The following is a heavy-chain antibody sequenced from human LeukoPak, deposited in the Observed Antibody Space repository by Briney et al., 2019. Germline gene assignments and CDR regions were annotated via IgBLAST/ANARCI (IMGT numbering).Heavy chain of an antibody. Sequence: SETLSLTCTVPGGSISSYYWSWIRQPPGKGLEWIGYIYYSGSTNYNPSLKSRVTISVDTSKNQFSLKLSSVTAADTAVYYCARHLSPAAYFDYWGQGTLVTVSS. CDR2: IYYSGST. J-gene: IGHJ4*02. V-gene: IGHV4-59*08. D-gene: IGHD2-2*01. CDR3: ARHLSPAAYFDY. CDR1: GGSISSYY.